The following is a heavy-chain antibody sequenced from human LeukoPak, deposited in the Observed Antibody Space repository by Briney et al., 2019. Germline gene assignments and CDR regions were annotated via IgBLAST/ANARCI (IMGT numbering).Heavy chain of an antibody. J-gene: IGHJ5*02. D-gene: IGHD2-15*01. Sequence: SVKVSCKASGGTFSSYAISWVRQAPGQGLEWMGRITPILGIANYAQKFQGRVTITADKSTSTAYMELSSLRSEDTAVYYCAREIVVVVAATMSGWFDPWGQGTLVTVSS. V-gene: IGHV1-69*04. CDR2: ITPILGIA. CDR1: GGTFSSYA. CDR3: AREIVVVVAATMSGWFDP.